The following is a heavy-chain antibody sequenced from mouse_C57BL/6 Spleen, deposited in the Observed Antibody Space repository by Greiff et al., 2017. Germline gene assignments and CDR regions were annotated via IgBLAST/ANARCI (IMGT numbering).Heavy chain of an antibody. V-gene: IGHV5-17*01. J-gene: IGHJ2*01. CDR2: ISSGSSTI. CDR3: ARGNHVDY. CDR1: GFSFSDYG. Sequence: EVHLVESGGGLVEPGGSLKLSCAASGFSFSDYGMHWVRQAPEKGLEWVAYISSGSSTIYYAATVTGRFTIARDNAKSTLFLQMTSLSSEDTAMYYCARGNHVDYWGQGTTLTVSS.